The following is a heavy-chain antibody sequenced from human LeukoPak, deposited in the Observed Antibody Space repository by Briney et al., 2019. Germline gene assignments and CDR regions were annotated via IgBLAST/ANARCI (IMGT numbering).Heavy chain of an antibody. CDR3: ARDSSSWYRAFDI. D-gene: IGHD6-13*01. J-gene: IGHJ3*02. Sequence: PSETLSLTCTVAGGSISSYYWSWIRQPPGKGLEWIGYIYYSGSTNYNPSLKSRVTISVDTSKNQFSLKLSSVTAADTAVYYCARDSSSWYRAFDIWGQGTMVTVSS. CDR2: IYYSGST. V-gene: IGHV4-59*01. CDR1: GGSISSYY.